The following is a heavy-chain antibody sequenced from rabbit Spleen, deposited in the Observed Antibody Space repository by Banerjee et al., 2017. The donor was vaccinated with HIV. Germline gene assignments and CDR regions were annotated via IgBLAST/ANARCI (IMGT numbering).Heavy chain of an antibody. CDR2: IDAVTGGFT. V-gene: IGHV1S45*01. Sequence: QEQLVESGGGLVKPEGSLKLSCTASGFSFSNKAVMCWVRQAPGKGLEWIACIDAVTGGFTYSASWAQGRFTISKTSSTTVTLQMTSLTAADTATYFCARDLTIVIGWNFNLWGPGTLVTVS. J-gene: IGHJ4*01. CDR1: GFSFSNKAV. D-gene: IGHD2-1*01. CDR3: ARDLTIVIGWNFNL.